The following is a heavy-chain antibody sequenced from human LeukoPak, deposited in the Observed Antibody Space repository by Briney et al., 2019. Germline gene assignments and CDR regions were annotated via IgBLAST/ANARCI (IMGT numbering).Heavy chain of an antibody. CDR3: ASQTKYYSGSAGSYWGASDL. Sequence: GGSLRLSCAASGLTFYDQAMHWVRQAPGTGLEWVSLSGNGGSTYYADSVRGRFTISRDISKNSLYLEMSSLRTEDTALYHCASQTKYYSGSAGSYWGASDLWGQGTMVTVSS. CDR2: SGNGGST. D-gene: IGHD3-10*01. V-gene: IGHV3-43*02. J-gene: IGHJ3*01. CDR1: GLTFYDQA.